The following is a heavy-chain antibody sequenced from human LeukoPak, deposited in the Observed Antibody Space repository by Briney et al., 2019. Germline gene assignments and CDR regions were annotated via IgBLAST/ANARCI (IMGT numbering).Heavy chain of an antibody. D-gene: IGHD2-21*02. Sequence: ASVKVSCKASGYTFTAYYIHWVRQAPGQGLEWMGRINPNSGDTNYAQKFQGRVTMTRDTSTSTVYMELSSLRSEDTAVYYCARSYCGGDCSIDYWGQGTLVTVSS. CDR1: GYTFTAYY. CDR2: INPNSGDT. J-gene: IGHJ4*02. CDR3: ARSYCGGDCSIDY. V-gene: IGHV1-2*06.